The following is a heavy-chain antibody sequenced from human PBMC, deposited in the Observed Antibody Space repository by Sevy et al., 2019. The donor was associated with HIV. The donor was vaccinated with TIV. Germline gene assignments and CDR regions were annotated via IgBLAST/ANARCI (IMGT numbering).Heavy chain of an antibody. CDR1: GYTFTNYA. D-gene: IGHD2-15*01. CDR3: ARGEFCSGSSCYSEFFDY. CDR2: INVGNGNT. Sequence: ASVKVSCKASGYTFTNYAIHWVRQAPGQKLEWMGRINVGNGNTLSQKFQDRATFTRDTSASTAYMQLSSLSSEDTAVYYCARGEFCSGSSCYSEFFDYWGQGALVTVSS. V-gene: IGHV1-3*01. J-gene: IGHJ4*02.